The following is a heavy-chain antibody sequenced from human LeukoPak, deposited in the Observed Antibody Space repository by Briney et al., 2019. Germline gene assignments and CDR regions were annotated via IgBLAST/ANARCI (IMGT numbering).Heavy chain of an antibody. CDR3: AKDLDTSSSNSFDY. Sequence: GGSLRLSCAASGFTFSSYAMTWVRQAPGKGLEWVSIISGSGAITYYVDSVKGRFTISRDNSKNTLFLQMNSLKAEDTAVYYCAKDLDTSSSNSFDYWGQGTLVTVSS. V-gene: IGHV3-23*01. D-gene: IGHD6-6*01. J-gene: IGHJ4*02. CDR2: ISGSGAIT. CDR1: GFTFSSYA.